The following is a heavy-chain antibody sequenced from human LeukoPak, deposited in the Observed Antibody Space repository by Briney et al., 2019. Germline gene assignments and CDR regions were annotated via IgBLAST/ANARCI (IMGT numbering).Heavy chain of an antibody. D-gene: IGHD1-26*01. J-gene: IGHJ4*02. CDR2: IYPGDSST. V-gene: IGHV5-51*01. Sequence: GESLKISCKDSRHTFTHYWIAWVRQIPGKGLEWMGMIYPGDSSTRYSPSFEGQVTISADTSISTAYLQWSSLQAADTAMYYCARQVGATGHFDLWGQGTLVTVSS. CDR3: ARQVGATGHFDL. CDR1: RHTFTHYW.